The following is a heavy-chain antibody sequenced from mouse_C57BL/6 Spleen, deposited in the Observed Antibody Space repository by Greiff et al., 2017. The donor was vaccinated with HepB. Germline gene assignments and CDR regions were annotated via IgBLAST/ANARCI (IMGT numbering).Heavy chain of an antibody. V-gene: IGHV1-80*01. D-gene: IGHD2-3*01. CDR1: GYAFSSYW. J-gene: IGHJ4*01. CDR3: ARYGYYGAMDY. Sequence: QVQLKESGAELVKPGASVKISCKASGYAFSSYWMNWVKQRPGKGLEWIGQIYPGDGDTNYNGKFKGKATLTADKSSSTAYMQLSSLTSEDSAVYFCARYGYYGAMDYWGQGTSVTVSS. CDR2: IYPGDGDT.